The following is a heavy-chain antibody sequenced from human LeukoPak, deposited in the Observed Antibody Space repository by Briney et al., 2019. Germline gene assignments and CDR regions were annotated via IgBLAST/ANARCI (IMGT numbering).Heavy chain of an antibody. CDR2: IYYSGSTT. V-gene: IGHV4-59*01. D-gene: IGHD4-11*01. CDR1: GGSISSYY. Sequence: ASETLSLTCTVSGGSISSYYWSWIRQSPGKGLEWIGYIYYSGSTTSFNPSLKSRVTISLDTSKNQFSLKLISVTAADTAVYYCARRDSSRWREGSFDIWGQGTMVTVSS. J-gene: IGHJ3*02. CDR3: ARRDSSRWREGSFDI.